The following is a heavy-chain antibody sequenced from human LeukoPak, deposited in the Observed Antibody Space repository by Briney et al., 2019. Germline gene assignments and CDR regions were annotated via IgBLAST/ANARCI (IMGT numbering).Heavy chain of an antibody. Sequence: GGSLRLSCAASGFTFSSYSMNWVRHTPGKRLEWVSSISGGSRHIYYADSVKGRFTISRDNAKSSLYLQMNSLRAEDTAVYYCAKVLRGEFSCLDYWGQGTLVTVSS. J-gene: IGHJ4*02. CDR2: ISGGSRHI. D-gene: IGHD3-16*02. V-gene: IGHV3-21*01. CDR3: AKVLRGEFSCLDY. CDR1: GFTFSSYS.